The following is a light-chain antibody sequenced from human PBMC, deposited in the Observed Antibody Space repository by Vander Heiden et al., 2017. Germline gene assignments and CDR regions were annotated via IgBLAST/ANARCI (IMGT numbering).Light chain of an antibody. V-gene: IGKV1-39*01. CDR3: QQSYGAPYN. CDR1: ERIDHY. CDR2: AAS. J-gene: IGKJ2*01. Sequence: DIQMTQSPPSLSASLGDRVTITCRARERIDHYLNWYRQKPGKGPELLIYAASNLQSWVPSRFSGSGSGTDFTLTIASLRPEDFATYYCQQSYGAPYNFGQGTKLE.